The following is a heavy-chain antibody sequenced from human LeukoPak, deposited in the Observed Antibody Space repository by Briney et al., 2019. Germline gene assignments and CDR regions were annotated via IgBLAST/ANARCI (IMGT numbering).Heavy chain of an antibody. CDR2: IYSGGST. J-gene: IGHJ4*02. D-gene: IGHD6-19*01. CDR1: GFTVSSNY. V-gene: IGHV3-53*01. Sequence: PGGSLRLSCAASGFTVSSNYMSWVRQAPGKGLEWVSVIYSGGSTYYADSVKGRFTISRDNSKNTLYLQMNSLRAEDTAVYYCARSSLDGSGWAFDYWGQGTLVTVSS. CDR3: ARSSLDGSGWAFDY.